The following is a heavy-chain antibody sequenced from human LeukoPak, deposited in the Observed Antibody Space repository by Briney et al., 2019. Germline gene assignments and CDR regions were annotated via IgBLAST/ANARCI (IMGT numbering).Heavy chain of an antibody. CDR2: IHSSGGS. J-gene: IGHJ4*02. V-gene: IGHV4-4*09. CDR3: ARLGSYHDF. Sequence: SETLSLTCTVSGASISNYYWSWIRQTQEKGLEWMGHIHSSGGSSYYPSLKSRLTLSIDTSRNQLSLKLPSVTAADTAVYFCARLGSYHDFWGQGALVTVSS. D-gene: IGHD1-26*01. CDR1: GASISNYY.